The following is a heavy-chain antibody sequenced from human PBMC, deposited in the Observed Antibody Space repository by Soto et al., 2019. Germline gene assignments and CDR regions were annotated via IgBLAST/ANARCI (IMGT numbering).Heavy chain of an antibody. Sequence: ASVKVSCKASGYTSTNLDINWVRQATGQGLEWMGWMNPNSDTGCAQKFQGRLTMTRDTSTRTVYMELSSLRSDDTAVYYCARYEVAAAFTSWGQGTLVTVAS. CDR3: ARYEVAAAFTS. CDR2: MNPNSDT. J-gene: IGHJ5*02. CDR1: GYTSTNLD. V-gene: IGHV1-8*01. D-gene: IGHD6-13*01.